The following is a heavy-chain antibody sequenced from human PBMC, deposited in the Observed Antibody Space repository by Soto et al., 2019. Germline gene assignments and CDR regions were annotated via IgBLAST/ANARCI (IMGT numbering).Heavy chain of an antibody. CDR3: ARECSGGSCYGSFDI. CDR1: GFTFSTYS. D-gene: IGHD2-15*01. CDR2: MSSTSSAI. J-gene: IGHJ3*02. V-gene: IGHV3-48*02. Sequence: EVQLVESGGGLIQPGGSLRLSCAASGFTFSTYSMNWVRQAPGKGLEWVSYMSSTSSAIYYADSVKGRFTISRDNAKNSLYLQMSSLRDEDTAVYYCARECSGGSCYGSFDIWGQGTMVTVSS.